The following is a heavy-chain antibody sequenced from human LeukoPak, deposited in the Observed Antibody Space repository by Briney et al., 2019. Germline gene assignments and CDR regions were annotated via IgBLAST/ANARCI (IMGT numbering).Heavy chain of an antibody. D-gene: IGHD6-19*01. CDR2: INHSGST. Sequence: SETLSLTCAVYGGSFSGYYWSWIRQPPGKGLEWIGEINHSGSTNYNPSLKSRVTISVDTSKNQFSLKLSSVTAADTAVYYCARHLKQWLVPKNKVFDYWGQGTLVTVSS. CDR1: GGSFSGYY. V-gene: IGHV4-34*01. CDR3: ARHLKQWLVPKNKVFDY. J-gene: IGHJ4*02.